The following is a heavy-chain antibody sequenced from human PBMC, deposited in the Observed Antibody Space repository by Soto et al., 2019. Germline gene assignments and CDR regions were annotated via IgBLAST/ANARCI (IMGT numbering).Heavy chain of an antibody. J-gene: IGHJ3*02. CDR1: GFTLSTYA. V-gene: IGHV3-23*01. CDR2: ITGSGGST. D-gene: IGHD3-10*01. CDR3: GEHRGNPSGAFDI. Sequence: EVQLLESGGGLVQPGGSLRLSCVASGFTLSTYAMSWVRQAPGKGLEWVSGITGSGGSTYYADSVKGRFTISRDNSKSPVSLHMTGLRAGDTAVYYCGEHRGNPSGAFDIWGQGTMVTVSS.